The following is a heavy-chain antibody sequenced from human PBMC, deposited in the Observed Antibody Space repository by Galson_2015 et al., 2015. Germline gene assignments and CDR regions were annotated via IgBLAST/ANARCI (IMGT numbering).Heavy chain of an antibody. J-gene: IGHJ4*02. CDR3: ARRTTVITSFDY. D-gene: IGHD4-17*01. Sequence: SVKVSCKASGYTFSRHAIHWMRQAPGQRLEWMGWINAGNGNTKYSEEFQDRLTITRDTSASTVYMELSNLRSEDTAVYYCARRTTVITSFDYWAQGTLVTVSS. CDR2: INAGNGNT. V-gene: IGHV1-3*01. CDR1: GYTFSRHA.